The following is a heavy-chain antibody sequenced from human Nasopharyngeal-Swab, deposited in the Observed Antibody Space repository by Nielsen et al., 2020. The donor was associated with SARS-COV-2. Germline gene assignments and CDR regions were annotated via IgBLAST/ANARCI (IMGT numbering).Heavy chain of an antibody. D-gene: IGHD3-9*01. CDR3: ARDLFRYDILRIFDY. CDR2: INTNTGNP. Sequence: ASVKVSCKASGYTFTSYAMNWVRQAPGQGLEWMGWINTNTGNPTYAQGFTGRFVFSLDTSVSTAYLQISSLKAEDTAVYYCARDLFRYDILRIFDYWGQGTLVTSPQ. CDR1: GYTFTSYA. V-gene: IGHV7-4-1*02. J-gene: IGHJ4*02.